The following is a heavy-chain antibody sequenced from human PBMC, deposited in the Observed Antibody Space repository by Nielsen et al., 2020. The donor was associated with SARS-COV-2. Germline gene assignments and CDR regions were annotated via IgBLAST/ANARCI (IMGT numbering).Heavy chain of an antibody. V-gene: IGHV4-34*01. CDR2: INHSGST. Sequence: WIRQPPGKGLEWIGEINHSGSTNYNPSLKSRVTISVDTSKNQFSLKLSSVTAADTAVYYCARLSGYSSSWAAHYYYYGMDVWGQGTTVTAP. CDR3: ARLSGYSSSWAAHYYYYGMDV. J-gene: IGHJ6*02. D-gene: IGHD6-13*01.